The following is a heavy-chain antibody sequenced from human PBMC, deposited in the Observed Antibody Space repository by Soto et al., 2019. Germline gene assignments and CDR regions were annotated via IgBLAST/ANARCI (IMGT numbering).Heavy chain of an antibody. D-gene: IGHD4-17*01. CDR1: GYTFTSYA. J-gene: IGHJ4*02. CDR2: INAGNGNT. V-gene: IGHV1-3*01. CDR3: ARDPFYGDYGNPPVDDY. Sequence: ASVKVSCKASGYTFTSYAMHWVRQAPGQRLEWMGWINAGNGNTKYSQKFQGRVTITRDTSASTAYMELSSLRSEDTAVYYCARDPFYGDYGNPPVDDYWGQGTLVTGSS.